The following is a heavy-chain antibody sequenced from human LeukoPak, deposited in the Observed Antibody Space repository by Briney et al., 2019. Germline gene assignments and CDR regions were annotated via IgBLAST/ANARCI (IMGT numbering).Heavy chain of an antibody. J-gene: IGHJ4*02. CDR3: ARHYSSSSSFDY. CDR1: GGSISNYY. V-gene: IGHV4-4*09. D-gene: IGHD6-6*01. CDR2: IYPSGST. Sequence: PSETLSLTCTVSGGSISNYYWSWNRQPPGKGLEWIGYIYPSGSTNYNPPLKSRVTISVDTSKNQFSLKLSSVTAADTAVYYCARHYSSSSSFDYWGQGTLVTVSS.